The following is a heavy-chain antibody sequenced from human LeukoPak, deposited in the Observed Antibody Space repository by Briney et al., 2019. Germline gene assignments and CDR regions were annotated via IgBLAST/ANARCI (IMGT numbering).Heavy chain of an antibody. Sequence: GGSLRLSCAASGFTFSSYAMSWVRQAPGKGLEWVANIKQDGSEKYYVDSVKGRFTISRDNAKNSLYLQMNSLRADDTAVYYCARDPSRRLSDYWGQGTLVTVSS. CDR2: IKQDGSEK. V-gene: IGHV3-7*03. CDR3: ARDPSRRLSDY. J-gene: IGHJ4*02. D-gene: IGHD6-6*01. CDR1: GFTFSSYA.